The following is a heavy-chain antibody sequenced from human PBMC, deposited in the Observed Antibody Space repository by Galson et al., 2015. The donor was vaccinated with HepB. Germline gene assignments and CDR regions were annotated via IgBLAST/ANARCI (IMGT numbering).Heavy chain of an antibody. J-gene: IGHJ6*03. CDR2: IYYSGST. Sequence: ETLSLTCTVSGGSIDSSTFYWGWIRQTPGKGLEWIGSIYYSGSTHYNPSLKSRVSISLDTSRNQFSLKLSSVAAADTAVYYCARDREQWRAQSRDSYYTDVWGKGTTVTVSS. CDR3: ARDREQWRAQSRDSYYTDV. CDR1: GGSIDSSTFY. V-gene: IGHV4-39*07. D-gene: IGHD6-19*01.